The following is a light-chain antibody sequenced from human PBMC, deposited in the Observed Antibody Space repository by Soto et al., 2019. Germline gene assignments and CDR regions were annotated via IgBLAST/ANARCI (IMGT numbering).Light chain of an antibody. CDR2: DAS. CDR3: QQYNSYWT. Sequence: DIQMTQSPSTLSASVGYRVTITCRASQSISSWLAWYQQKPGKAPKLLIYDASSLESGVPSRFSGSGYGTEFTLTTSSLQPDDFATYYCQQYNSYWTFGQGTKVDIK. V-gene: IGKV1-5*01. J-gene: IGKJ1*01. CDR1: QSISSW.